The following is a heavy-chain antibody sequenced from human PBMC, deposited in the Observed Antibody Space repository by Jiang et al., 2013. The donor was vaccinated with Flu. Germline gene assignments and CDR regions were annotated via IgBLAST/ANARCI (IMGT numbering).Heavy chain of an antibody. J-gene: IGHJ2*01. CDR1: GVSISRHY. V-gene: IGHV4-59*11. CDR2: FSFSGNT. Sequence: KPSETLSLTCTVSGVSISRHYWSWIRQPPGKGLEWIGNFSFSGNTKYNPSLESRATISVVSSKNQFSLELRSVTAADTAVYYCATGPGYGDFWSGDSDWYFDLWGRGILITVSS. D-gene: IGHD3-3*01. CDR3: ATGPGYGDFWSGDSDWYFDL.